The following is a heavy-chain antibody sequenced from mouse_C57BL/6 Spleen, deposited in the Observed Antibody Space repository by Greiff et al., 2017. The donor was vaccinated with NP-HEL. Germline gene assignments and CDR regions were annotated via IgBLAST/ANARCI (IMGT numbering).Heavy chain of an antibody. V-gene: IGHV1-53*01. CDR2: INPSNGGT. Sequence: VQLQQPGTELVKPGASVKLSCKASGYTFTSYWMHWVKQRPGQGLEWIGNINPSNGGTNYNEKFKSKATLTVDKSSSTAYLQLRSLTSEDSAVYYGARRGMVTTFDYWGQGTTLTVSS. J-gene: IGHJ2*01. CDR1: GYTFTSYW. D-gene: IGHD2-2*01. CDR3: ARRGMVTTFDY.